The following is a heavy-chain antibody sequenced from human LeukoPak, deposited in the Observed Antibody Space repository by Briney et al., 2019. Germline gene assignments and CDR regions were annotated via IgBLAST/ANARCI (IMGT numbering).Heavy chain of an antibody. D-gene: IGHD6-19*01. CDR3: AKDSSGWYSFEDY. V-gene: IGHV3-30*18. J-gene: IGHJ4*02. CDR2: ISYDGSNK. CDR1: GFTFSSYG. Sequence: GGSLSLSCAASGFTFSSYGMHWVRQAPGKGLEWVAVISYDGSNKYYADSVKGRFTISRDNSKNTLYLQMNSLRAEDTAVYYCAKDSSGWYSFEDYWGQGTLVTVSS.